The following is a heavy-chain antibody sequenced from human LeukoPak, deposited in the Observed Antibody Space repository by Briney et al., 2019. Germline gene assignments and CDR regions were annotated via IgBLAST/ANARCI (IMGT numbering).Heavy chain of an antibody. Sequence: GGSLRLSCAASGFTFSSYAMSWVRQAPGKGLEWVSAISGSGGSTYYADSVKGRFTISRDNSKNTLYLQMNSLRAEDTAVYHCAKDIQPPSGGMATILGRSTGDYFDYWGQGTLVTVSS. CDR3: AKDIQPPSGGMATILGRSTGDYFDY. D-gene: IGHD5-24*01. CDR2: ISGSGGST. J-gene: IGHJ4*02. V-gene: IGHV3-23*01. CDR1: GFTFSSYA.